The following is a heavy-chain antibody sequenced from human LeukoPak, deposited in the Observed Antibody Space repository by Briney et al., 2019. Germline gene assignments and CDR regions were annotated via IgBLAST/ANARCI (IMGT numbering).Heavy chain of an antibody. Sequence: GGSLRLSCAASGFTFSSYAMSWVRQAPGKGLEWVSAISGSGGSTYYADSVKGRFTISRDNSKNTLYLQMNSLRAEDAGLYYCARDAHSSSWYQDYWGQATLVTVSS. V-gene: IGHV3-23*01. CDR3: ARDAHSSSWYQDY. CDR2: ISGSGGST. CDR1: GFTFSSYA. D-gene: IGHD6-13*01. J-gene: IGHJ4*02.